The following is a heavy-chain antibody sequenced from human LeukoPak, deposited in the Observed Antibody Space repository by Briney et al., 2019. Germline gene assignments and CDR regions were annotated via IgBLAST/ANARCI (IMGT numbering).Heavy chain of an antibody. CDR1: GGSISSYY. CDR2: IYTSGST. J-gene: IGHJ4*02. D-gene: IGHD3-10*01. V-gene: IGHV4-4*07. CDR3: ARHVLSYGSGSYNFDY. Sequence: SETLSLTCTVSGGSISSYYWSWIRQPAGKGLEWIGRIYTSGSTNYNPSLKSRVTMSVDTSKNQFSLKLSSVTAADTAVYYCARHVLSYGSGSYNFDYWGQGTLVTVSS.